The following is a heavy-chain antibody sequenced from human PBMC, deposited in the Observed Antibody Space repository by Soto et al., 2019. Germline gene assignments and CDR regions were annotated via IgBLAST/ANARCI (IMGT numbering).Heavy chain of an antibody. CDR2: ISHDGSNK. V-gene: IGHV3-30*03. CDR3: ATGAWFGELLPFDY. CDR1: GFTFSSFG. J-gene: IGHJ4*02. D-gene: IGHD3-10*01. Sequence: QVQLVESGGGVVQPGRSLRLSCAASGFTFSSFGMHWVRQAPGKGLEWVALISHDGSNKYYADSVKGRFTISRDNSKNTRYLQMSSLRAEDTAVYYCATGAWFGELLPFDYWGQGTLVTVSS.